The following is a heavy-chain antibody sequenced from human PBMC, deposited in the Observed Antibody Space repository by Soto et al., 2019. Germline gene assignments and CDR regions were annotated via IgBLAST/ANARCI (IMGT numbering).Heavy chain of an antibody. CDR2: IYYSGST. V-gene: IGHV4-59*01. J-gene: IGHJ4*02. CDR3: ARGGLRRYFDWLFPVDY. Sequence: QVQLQESGPGLVKPSETLSLTCTVSGGSISSYYWSWIRQPPGKGLEWIGYIYYSGSTNYNPSLKSRVTISVDTSKNQFSLKLSSVTAADMAVYYCARGGLRRYFDWLFPVDYWGQGTLVTVSS. CDR1: GGSISSYY. D-gene: IGHD3-9*01.